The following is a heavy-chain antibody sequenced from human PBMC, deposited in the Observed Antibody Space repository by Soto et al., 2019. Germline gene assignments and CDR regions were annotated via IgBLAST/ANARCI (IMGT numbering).Heavy chain of an antibody. CDR1: GFTFSSYW. CDR3: ARDRPWGHFFDY. Sequence: EVQLVESGGGLVQPGGSLRLSCAASGFTFSSYWMSWVRQAPGKGLEWVANIKHDGSETYYVDSVKGRFTISRDNAKKSLYLQMNSLRAEDTAVYYCARDRPWGHFFDYWGQGTLVTVSS. D-gene: IGHD3-16*01. CDR2: IKHDGSET. J-gene: IGHJ4*02. V-gene: IGHV3-7*01.